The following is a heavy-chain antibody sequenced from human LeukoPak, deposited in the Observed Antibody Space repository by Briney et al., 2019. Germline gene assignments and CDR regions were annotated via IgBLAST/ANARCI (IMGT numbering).Heavy chain of an antibody. Sequence: GGSLGLSCAASGFTFSNYAMHWVRQAPGKGLEWVAVVSYDGRSKYYGDSVKGRFTISRDNSKNTLYLQMNSLRAEDSAVYYCAKDLGYYSSYYYGMDVWGQGTTVTVSS. V-gene: IGHV3-30*04. CDR1: GFTFSNYA. J-gene: IGHJ6*02. CDR3: AKDLGYYSSYYYGMDV. D-gene: IGHD4-11*01. CDR2: VSYDGRSK.